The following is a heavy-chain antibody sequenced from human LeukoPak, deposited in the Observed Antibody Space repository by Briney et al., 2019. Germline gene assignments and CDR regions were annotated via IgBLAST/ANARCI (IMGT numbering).Heavy chain of an antibody. CDR2: IYHSGST. D-gene: IGHD2-8*01. Sequence: PSETLSLTGTVSGGSISSGYYWGWIRQPPGKGLEWIGSIYHSGSTYYNPSLKSRVTISVDTSKNQFSLKLSSVTAADTAVYYCATIIDTNGDAFDIWGQGTMVTVSS. V-gene: IGHV4-38-2*02. CDR1: GGSISSGYY. CDR3: ATIIDTNGDAFDI. J-gene: IGHJ3*02.